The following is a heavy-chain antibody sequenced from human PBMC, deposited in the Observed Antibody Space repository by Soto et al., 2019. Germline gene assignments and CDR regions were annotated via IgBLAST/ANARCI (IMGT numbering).Heavy chain of an antibody. CDR3: ASGPGPTNYYDILTGPQGILDS. Sequence: SETLSLTCTVSGGSISRYYWXWIRQPPGKGLEWIGYIYYSGSTNYNPSLKSRVTISVDASKNQLSLKLSSVTAADTAVYYCASGPGPTNYYDILTGPQGILDSWGQGTLVTVSS. CDR1: GGSISRYY. D-gene: IGHD3-9*01. J-gene: IGHJ4*02. V-gene: IGHV4-59*08. CDR2: IYYSGST.